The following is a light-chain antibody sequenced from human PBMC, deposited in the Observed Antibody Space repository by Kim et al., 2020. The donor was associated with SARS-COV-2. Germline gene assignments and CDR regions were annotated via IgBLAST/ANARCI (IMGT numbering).Light chain of an antibody. V-gene: IGKV1-39*01. J-gene: IGKJ2*01. CDR2: DIF. Sequence: DIQMTQSPSSLSASVGDRVTITCRASQTITSHLHWYQHKPGEAPKLLIYDIFSLQSGVPSRFSGSGSGTDFTLTISSLQPEDSATYYCQQSYGTPRTFGQGTKLEIK. CDR3: QQSYGTPRT. CDR1: QTITSH.